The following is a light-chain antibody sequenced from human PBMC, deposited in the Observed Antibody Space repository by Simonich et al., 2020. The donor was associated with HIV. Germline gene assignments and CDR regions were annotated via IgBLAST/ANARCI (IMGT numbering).Light chain of an antibody. V-gene: IGLV2-14*01. CDR1: RREVGGYTY. CDR3: SSYTSSSTLV. CDR2: DVN. Sequence: QSALTQPASVSGSPGQSTTLSCTGSRREVGGYTYVSWYQPHPGKAPKLMIYDVNKRPAGVSNRFAGSKSGNTASLTISGLQAEDEADYYCSSYTSSSTLVFGGGTKLTVL. J-gene: IGLJ3*02.